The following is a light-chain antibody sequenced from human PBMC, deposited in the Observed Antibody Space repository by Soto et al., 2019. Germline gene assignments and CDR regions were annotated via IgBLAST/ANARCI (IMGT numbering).Light chain of an antibody. CDR2: DVS. J-gene: IGLJ1*01. Sequence: QSALTQPASVSGSPGQSITIACTGTSSDVGGYNYVSWYQQYPGKAPRLVISDVSNRPSGVSNRFSGSKSGNSSSQTISGIQAEDDADYYCSSYTSSRTYVLGTGTKRTFL. CDR3: SSYTSSRTYV. CDR1: SSDVGGYNY. V-gene: IGLV2-14*01.